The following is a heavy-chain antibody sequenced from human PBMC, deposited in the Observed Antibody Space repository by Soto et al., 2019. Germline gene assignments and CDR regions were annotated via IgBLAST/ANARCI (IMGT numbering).Heavy chain of an antibody. V-gene: IGHV4-31*03. Sequence: SETLSLTCTVSGGSISSGGYYWSWIRQHPGKGLEWIGYIYYSGSTHYNPSLKSRVTISVDTSKNQFSLKLSSVTAADTAVYYCARPIGRYCSGGSCYPYGMDVWGQGTTVTVSS. CDR2: IYYSGST. J-gene: IGHJ6*02. D-gene: IGHD2-15*01. CDR1: GGSISSGGYY. CDR3: ARPIGRYCSGGSCYPYGMDV.